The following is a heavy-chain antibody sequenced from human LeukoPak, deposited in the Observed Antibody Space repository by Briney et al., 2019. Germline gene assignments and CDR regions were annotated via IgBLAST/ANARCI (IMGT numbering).Heavy chain of an antibody. CDR3: ARAGSTLWDAFDI. J-gene: IGHJ3*02. Sequence: PGGSLRLSCAASGFTVSSNYMSWVRQAPGKGLEWVSVIYSGGSTYYADSVKGRFTISRHNSKNTLYLQMNSLRAEDTAVYYCARAGSTLWDAFDIWGQGTMVTVSS. D-gene: IGHD3-16*01. CDR2: IYSGGST. V-gene: IGHV3-53*04. CDR1: GFTVSSNY.